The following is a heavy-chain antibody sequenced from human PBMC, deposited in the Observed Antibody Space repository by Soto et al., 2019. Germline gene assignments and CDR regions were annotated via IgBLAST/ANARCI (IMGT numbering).Heavy chain of an antibody. V-gene: IGHV3-48*01. J-gene: IGHJ5*02. D-gene: IGHD2-15*01. CDR2: ISSSSSTI. CDR1: GFTFSSYS. Sequence: GGSLRLSCAASGFTFSSYSMNWVRQAPGKGLEWVSYISSSSSTIYYADSVKGRFTISRDNAKNSLYLQMNSLRAEDTAVYYCASSGGSWEGWFDPWAREPWSPSPQ. CDR3: ASSGGSWEGWFDP.